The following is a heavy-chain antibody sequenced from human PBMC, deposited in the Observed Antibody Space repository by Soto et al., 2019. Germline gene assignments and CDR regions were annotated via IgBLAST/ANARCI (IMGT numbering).Heavy chain of an antibody. CDR1: GFTFSRFC. D-gene: IGHD3-10*02. J-gene: IGHJ6*02. Sequence: GGSLRLSSAASGFTFSRFCMHWVRQSPGKGLAWVAVISYDGSNTHYAESVKGRFNISRDDSKNTVFLQMNNLRGEDSAVYYCARDHGMFLSYYYYGMDVWGQGTTVTVSS. CDR3: ARDHGMFLSYYYYGMDV. CDR2: ISYDGSNT. V-gene: IGHV3-30-3*01.